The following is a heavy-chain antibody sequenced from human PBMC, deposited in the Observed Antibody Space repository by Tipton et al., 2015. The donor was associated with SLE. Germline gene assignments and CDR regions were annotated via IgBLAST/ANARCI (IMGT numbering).Heavy chain of an antibody. Sequence: TLSLTCAVYGGSFSGYYWSWIRQPPGKGLEWIGEINHSGSTNYNPSLKSRVTISVDTSKNQFSLKLSSVTAADTAVYYCARARYSGYEGAFDIWGQGTMVTVSS. D-gene: IGHD5-12*01. CDR1: GGSFSGYY. J-gene: IGHJ3*02. V-gene: IGHV4-34*01. CDR3: ARARYSGYEGAFDI. CDR2: INHSGST.